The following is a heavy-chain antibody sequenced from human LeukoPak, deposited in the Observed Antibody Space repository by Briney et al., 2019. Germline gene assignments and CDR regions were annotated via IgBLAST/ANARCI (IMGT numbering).Heavy chain of an antibody. CDR3: ASWDTYYYDSSGYPPGFQH. CDR1: GGSISSGGYY. D-gene: IGHD3-22*01. Sequence: SETLSLTCTVSGGSISSGGYYWSWIRQHPGKGLEWIGYIYYSGSTYYNPSLKSRVTISVDTSKNQFSLKLSSVTAADTAVYYCASWDTYYYDSSGYPPGFQHWGQGTLVTVSS. V-gene: IGHV4-31*03. J-gene: IGHJ1*01. CDR2: IYYSGST.